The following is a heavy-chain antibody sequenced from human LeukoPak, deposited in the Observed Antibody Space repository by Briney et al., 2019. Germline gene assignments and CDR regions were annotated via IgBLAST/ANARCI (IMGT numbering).Heavy chain of an antibody. CDR1: GGSFSGYY. CDR2: INHSGST. CDR3: ARHKRWLVPRGWIDY. D-gene: IGHD6-19*01. J-gene: IGHJ4*02. Sequence: PSETLSLTCAVYGGSFSGYYWSWIRQPPGKGLEWIGEINHSGSTNYNPSLKSRVTISVDTSKNQFSLKLSSVTAADKSVYYWARHKRWLVPRGWIDYWGQGTLVTVSS. V-gene: IGHV4-34*01.